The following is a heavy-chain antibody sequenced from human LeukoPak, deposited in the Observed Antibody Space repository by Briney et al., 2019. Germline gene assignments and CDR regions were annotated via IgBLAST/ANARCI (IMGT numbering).Heavy chain of an antibody. V-gene: IGHV4-59*01. CDR3: ARGRIAAAGNWFDP. D-gene: IGHD6-13*01. J-gene: IGHJ5*02. CDR2: IYYSGST. Sequence: SETLSLTCTVSGGSISSYYWSWIRQPPGKGLEWIGYIYYSGSTNYNPSLKSRVTISVDTSKNQFSLKLSSVTAADTAVYYCARGRIAAAGNWFDPWGQGTLVTVSS. CDR1: GGSISSYY.